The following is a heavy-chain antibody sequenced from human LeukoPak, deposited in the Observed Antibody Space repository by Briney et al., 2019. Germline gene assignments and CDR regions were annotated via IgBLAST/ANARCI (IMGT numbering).Heavy chain of an antibody. CDR2: ISSSGSTI. J-gene: IGHJ4*02. CDR1: GFTFSDYY. Sequence: GGSLRLSCAASGFTFSDYYMSWIRQAPGKGLEWVSYISSSGSTIYYADSVKGRFTISRDNAKNSLYLQMNSLRAEDTAVYYCARMAEGYCSSTSCYSFDYWGQGTLVTVPS. V-gene: IGHV3-11*01. D-gene: IGHD2-2*02. CDR3: ARMAEGYCSSTSCYSFDY.